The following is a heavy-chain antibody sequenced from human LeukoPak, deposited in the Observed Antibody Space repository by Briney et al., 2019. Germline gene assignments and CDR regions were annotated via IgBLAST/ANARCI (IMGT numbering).Heavy chain of an antibody. D-gene: IGHD5-12*01. Sequence: PGGSLRLSCAASGFTFSSYAMHWVRQAPGKGLEWVAVISYDGSNKYYADSVKGRFTISRDNSKNTLYLQMNSLRAEDTAVYYCARDDIVATIKTQRYYYYYGMDVWGQGTTVTVSS. CDR1: GFTFSSYA. V-gene: IGHV3-30-3*01. CDR3: ARDDIVATIKTQRYYYYYGMDV. CDR2: ISYDGSNK. J-gene: IGHJ6*02.